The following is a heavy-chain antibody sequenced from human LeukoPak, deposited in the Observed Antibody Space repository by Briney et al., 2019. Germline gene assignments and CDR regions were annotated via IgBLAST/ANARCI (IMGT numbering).Heavy chain of an antibody. CDR1: GGSISSSSYY. D-gene: IGHD2-15*01. CDR2: IYTSGST. V-gene: IGHV4-61*02. CDR3: ARARVGGYRNYYYMDV. Sequence: SETLSLTCTVSGGSISSSSYYWSWIRQPAGKGLEWIGRIYTSGSTNCNPSLKSRVTMSVDTSKNQFSLKLSSVTAADAAVYYCARARVGGYRNYYYMDVWGKGTTVTISS. J-gene: IGHJ6*03.